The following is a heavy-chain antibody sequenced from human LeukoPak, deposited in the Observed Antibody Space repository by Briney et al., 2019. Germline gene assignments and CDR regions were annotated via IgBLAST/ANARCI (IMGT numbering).Heavy chain of an antibody. CDR2: IYYSGST. D-gene: IGHD3-22*01. Sequence: SETLSLTCTVFGGSISSYYWSWIRQPPGKGLEWIGYIYYSGSTNYNPSLKSRVTISVDTSRNQFSLKLSSVTAADTAVYYCARRKNAYYYDSSGYLGAFDIWGQGTMVTVSS. J-gene: IGHJ3*02. CDR1: GGSISSYY. V-gene: IGHV4-59*08. CDR3: ARRKNAYYYDSSGYLGAFDI.